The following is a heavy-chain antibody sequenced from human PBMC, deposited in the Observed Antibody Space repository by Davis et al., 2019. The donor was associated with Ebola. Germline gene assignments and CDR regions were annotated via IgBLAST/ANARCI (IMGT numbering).Heavy chain of an antibody. V-gene: IGHV3-21*01. Sequence: ESLKISCVASGFTFSNYAINWVRQAPGKGLEWVSTISSSSNYIYYAESVKGRFTISRDNAKNSLTLQMNSLGAEDTAVYYCARGRRLLADAFHIWGQGTMVTASS. CDR3: ARGRRLLADAFHI. CDR2: ISSSSNYI. D-gene: IGHD2-8*02. J-gene: IGHJ3*02. CDR1: GFTFSNYA.